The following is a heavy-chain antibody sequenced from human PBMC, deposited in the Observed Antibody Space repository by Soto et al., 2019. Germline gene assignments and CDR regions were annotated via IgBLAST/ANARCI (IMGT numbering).Heavy chain of an antibody. V-gene: IGHV3-23*01. D-gene: IGHD2-2*01. CDR1: GFTFSSYA. Sequence: GGSLRLSCAASGFTFSSYAMSWVRQAPGKGLEWVSAISGSGGSTYYADSVKGRFTISRDNSKNTLYLQMNSLRAEDTAVYYCAKDAPNPAAMGEISRNNYYYYYMDVWGKGTTVTVSS. J-gene: IGHJ6*03. CDR2: ISGSGGST. CDR3: AKDAPNPAAMGEISRNNYYYYYMDV.